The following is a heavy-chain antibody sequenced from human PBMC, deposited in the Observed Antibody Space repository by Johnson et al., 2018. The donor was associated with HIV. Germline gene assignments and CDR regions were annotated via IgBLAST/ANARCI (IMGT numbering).Heavy chain of an antibody. D-gene: IGHD2-15*01. CDR1: GFTFSDYY. J-gene: IGHJ3*02. CDR3: ARAVCRGGRCYSHDAFDI. Sequence: QVQLVESGGGLVKPGGSLRLSCVASGFTFSDYYMSWIRQAPGKGLEWVSYISSSGTTIYSADSVQGRFTISRDNSKNSLYLQMNSLRAGDTALYYCARAVCRGGRCYSHDAFDIWGQGTMVTVSS. CDR2: ISSSGTTI. V-gene: IGHV3-11*04.